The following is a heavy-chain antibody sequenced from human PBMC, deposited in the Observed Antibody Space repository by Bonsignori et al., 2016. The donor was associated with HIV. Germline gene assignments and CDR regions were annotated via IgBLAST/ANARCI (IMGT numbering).Heavy chain of an antibody. J-gene: IGHJ4*02. CDR2: ISSSGSTI. CDR3: AREEGYYDSSGYYFDY. V-gene: IGHV3-48*03. Sequence: WIRQPPGKGLEWVSYISSSGSTIYYADSVKGRFTISRDNAKNSLYLQMNSLRAEDTAVYYCAREEGYYDSSGYYFDYWGQGTLVTVSS. D-gene: IGHD3-22*01.